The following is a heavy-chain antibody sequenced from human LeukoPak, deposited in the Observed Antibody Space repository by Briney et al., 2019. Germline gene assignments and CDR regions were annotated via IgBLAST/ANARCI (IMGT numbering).Heavy chain of an antibody. V-gene: IGHV1-2*02. J-gene: IGHJ4*02. D-gene: IGHD5-24*01. Sequence: ASVKVSCKASGYTFTSYAMHWVRQAPGQGLEWMGWITPSGGTNYPQKFQGRVAITRDTSITTAYMDLSRLTSDDTAVYYCAKDRYGDGFAHFDYWGQGALVTVSS. CDR1: GYTFTSYA. CDR2: ITPSGGT. CDR3: AKDRYGDGFAHFDY.